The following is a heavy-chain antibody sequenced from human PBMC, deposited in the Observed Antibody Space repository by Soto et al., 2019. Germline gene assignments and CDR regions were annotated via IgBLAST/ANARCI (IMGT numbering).Heavy chain of an antibody. D-gene: IGHD3-10*01. Sequence: GGSLRLSCAASGFTFRTYAMSWVRQAPGKGLEWDSVISGSTGKTYYADSVKGRFTISRDNSKNTLSLQMNSLRGEDTAVYFCAKNRGSGSPYYYNMEVWGQGTMVTVYS. V-gene: IGHV3-23*01. CDR2: ISGSTGKT. J-gene: IGHJ6*02. CDR1: GFTFRTYA. CDR3: AKNRGSGSPYYYNMEV.